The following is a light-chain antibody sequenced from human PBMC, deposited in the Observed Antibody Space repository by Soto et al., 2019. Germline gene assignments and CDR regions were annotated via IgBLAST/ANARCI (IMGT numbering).Light chain of an antibody. V-gene: IGLV2-14*01. Sequence: QSALTQPASVSGSLGQSITISCTGSSSDIGGYKHVSWYQQHPGKAPKLMIYEVSNRPSGVSNRLSASKSGNTASLTISGLQAEDEAEYYCSSYTSSSNTHVIFGGGTKLTVL. J-gene: IGLJ2*01. CDR2: EVS. CDR3: SSYTSSSNTHVI. CDR1: SSDIGGYKH.